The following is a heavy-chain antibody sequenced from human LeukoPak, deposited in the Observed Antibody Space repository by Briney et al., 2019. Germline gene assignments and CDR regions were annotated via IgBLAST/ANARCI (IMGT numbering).Heavy chain of an antibody. J-gene: IGHJ4*02. Sequence: GASVKVSCKASGYTFTGYYMHWVRQAPGQGPEWMGWINPNSGGTNYAQKFQGRVTMTRDTSISTAYMELSRLRSDDTAVYYCARNLRSRTSCYVGYWGQGTLVTVSS. D-gene: IGHD2-2*01. CDR3: ARNLRSRTSCYVGY. CDR2: INPNSGGT. CDR1: GYTFTGYY. V-gene: IGHV1-2*02.